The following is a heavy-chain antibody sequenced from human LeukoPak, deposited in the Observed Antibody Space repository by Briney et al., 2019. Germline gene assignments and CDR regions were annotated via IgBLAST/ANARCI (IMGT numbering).Heavy chain of an antibody. CDR3: ARHGTRSSGWPPFDY. V-gene: IGHV5-10-1*01. D-gene: IGHD6-19*01. CDR1: GYSFTSYW. CDR2: IDPSDSYT. J-gene: IGHJ4*02. Sequence: GEPLRISCKGSGYSFTSYWISWVRQMPGKGLEWMGRIDPSDSYTNYSPSFQGHVTISADKSISTAYLQWSSLKASDTAMYYCARHGTRSSGWPPFDYWGQGTLVTVSS.